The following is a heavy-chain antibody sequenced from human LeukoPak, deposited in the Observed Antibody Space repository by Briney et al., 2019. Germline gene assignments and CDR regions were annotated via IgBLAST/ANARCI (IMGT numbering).Heavy chain of an antibody. CDR1: GFTISNSA. D-gene: IGHD2-15*01. CDR2: ISSNGGST. Sequence: GGSLRLSCSASGFTISNSAMHWGRQAPGKGLEYVSAISSNGGSTYYADSVKGRFTISRDNSKNTLYIQMSSVRAEDKAVYYCSGGSRRRFDYWGQGTLVTVSS. J-gene: IGHJ4*01. V-gene: IGHV3-64D*06. CDR3: SGGSRRRFDY.